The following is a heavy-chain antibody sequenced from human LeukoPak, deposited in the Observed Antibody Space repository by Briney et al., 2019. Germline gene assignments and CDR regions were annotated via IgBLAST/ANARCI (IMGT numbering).Heavy chain of an antibody. V-gene: IGHV4-34*01. CDR2: INHSGST. J-gene: IGHJ6*02. CDR3: ARGPHGSARGYYYGMDV. D-gene: IGHD3-10*01. Sequence: SETLSLTCAVYGGSFSGYYWSWIRQPPGKGLEWIGEINHSGSTNYNPSLKSRVTISVDTSKNQFSLKLSSVTAAGTAVYYCARGPHGSARGYYYGMDVWGQGTTVTVSS. CDR1: GGSFSGYY.